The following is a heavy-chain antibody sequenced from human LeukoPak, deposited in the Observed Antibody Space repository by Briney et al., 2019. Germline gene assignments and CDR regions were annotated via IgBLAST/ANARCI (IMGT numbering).Heavy chain of an antibody. J-gene: IGHJ5*02. CDR2: IYYSGST. CDR3: ARVLFLSSSSLGNWLDP. CDR1: GGSISSYY. Sequence: SETLSLTCTVSGGSISSYYWSWIRQPPGKGLEWVGYIYYSGSTNYNPSLKSRVTISVDTSKNQFSLKLSSVTAADTAVYYCARVLFLSSSSLGNWLDPWGQGTLVTVSS. V-gene: IGHV4-59*01. D-gene: IGHD6-6*01.